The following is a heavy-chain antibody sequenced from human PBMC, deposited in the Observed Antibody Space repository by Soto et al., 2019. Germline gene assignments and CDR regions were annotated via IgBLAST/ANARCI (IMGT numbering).Heavy chain of an antibody. J-gene: IGHJ4*02. CDR1: GYTFTSYR. Sequence: ASVNVSFKSSGYTFTSYRISWVRQAPEQGLGWMGWISAYNGNTNYPQKFQGRVTMTTDISTSTAYMELRSLRSDDTAVYYCARQKYYYDTSGYFMPDYWGQGTQVTVSS. CDR2: ISAYNGNT. D-gene: IGHD3-22*01. V-gene: IGHV1-18*04. CDR3: ARQKYYYDTSGYFMPDY.